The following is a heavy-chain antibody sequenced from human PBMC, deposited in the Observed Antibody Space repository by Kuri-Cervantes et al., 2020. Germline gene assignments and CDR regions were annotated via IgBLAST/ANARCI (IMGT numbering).Heavy chain of an antibody. J-gene: IGHJ3*02. CDR1: GYTFTSYA. CDR3: ARDTNVVPATSDAFDI. D-gene: IGHD2-2*01. CDR2: INAGNGNT. Sequence: ASVKVSCKASGYTFTSYAMHWVRQAPGQRLEWMGWINAGNGNTKYSQKFQGRVTITRDTSASTAYMELSSLRSEDTAVYYCARDTNVVPATSDAFDIWCQGTMVTVSS. V-gene: IGHV1-3*01.